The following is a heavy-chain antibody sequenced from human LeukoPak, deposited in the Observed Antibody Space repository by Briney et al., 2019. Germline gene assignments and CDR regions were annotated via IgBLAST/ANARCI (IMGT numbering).Heavy chain of an antibody. CDR1: GGSISSSNW. J-gene: IGHJ3*02. CDR3: ARRESGYSYGYDAFDI. D-gene: IGHD5-18*01. Sequence: SETLSLTCAVSGGSISSSNWWSWVRQPPGKGLEWIGEIYHSGSTNYNPSLKSRVTISVDKSKNQFSLKLSSVIAADTAVYYCARRESGYSYGYDAFDIWGQGTMVTVSS. V-gene: IGHV4-4*02. CDR2: IYHSGST.